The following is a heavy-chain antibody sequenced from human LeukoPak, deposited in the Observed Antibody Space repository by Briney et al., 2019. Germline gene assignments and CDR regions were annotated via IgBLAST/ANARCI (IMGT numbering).Heavy chain of an antibody. J-gene: IGHJ4*02. CDR1: GFTFDDYA. V-gene: IGHV3-9*01. CDR2: ISWNSGSI. CDR3: ARADWNSGY. D-gene: IGHD1-7*01. Sequence: PGGSLRLSCAASGFTFDDYAMHWVRPAPGKGLEWVSGISWNSGSIGYADSVKGRFTISRDNAKNSLYLQMNSLRDEDTAVYYCARADWNSGYWGQGTLVTVSS.